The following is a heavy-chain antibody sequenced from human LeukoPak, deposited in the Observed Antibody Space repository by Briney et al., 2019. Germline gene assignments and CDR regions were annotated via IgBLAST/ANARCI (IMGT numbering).Heavy chain of an antibody. V-gene: IGHV3-53*01. Sequence: GGSLRLSCAASGFTVSSNYMSWVRQAPGEGLEWGSVIYSGGSTYYADSVKGRFTISRDNSKNTLYLQMNSLRAEDTAVYYCARIPVDTAMVTYYYYYMDVWGKGTTVTVSS. J-gene: IGHJ6*03. CDR1: GFTVSSNY. D-gene: IGHD5-18*01. CDR3: ARIPVDTAMVTYYYYYMDV. CDR2: IYSGGST.